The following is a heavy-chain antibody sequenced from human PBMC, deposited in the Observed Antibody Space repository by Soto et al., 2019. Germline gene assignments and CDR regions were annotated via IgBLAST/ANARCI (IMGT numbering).Heavy chain of an antibody. V-gene: IGHV4-31*03. D-gene: IGHD4-17*01. CDR2: IYYSGST. Sequence: SETLSLTCTVSGGSISRGGYYWSWIRQHPGKGLEWIGYIYYSGSTYYNPSLKSRVTISVDASKNQFSLKLSSGTAADTAVYYCARDRRLRTFDYWGQGTLVTVSS. CDR3: ARDRRLRTFDY. J-gene: IGHJ4*02. CDR1: GGSISRGGYY.